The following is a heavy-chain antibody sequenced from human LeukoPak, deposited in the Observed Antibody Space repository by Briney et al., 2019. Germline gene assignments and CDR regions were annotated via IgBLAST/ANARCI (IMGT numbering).Heavy chain of an antibody. CDR3: TRGGEDPFDY. J-gene: IGHJ4*02. D-gene: IGHD3-10*01. CDR1: GFTFTSFW. V-gene: IGHV3-74*01. CDR2: INVEGTTT. Sequence: QAGGSLRLSCAGSGFTFTSFWMHWVRQAPGKGLVWVSRINVEGTTTTYADSVEGRFTISRDENTLYLQMNNHRVDDTAVYYCTRGGEDPFDYWGQGTLVTVSS.